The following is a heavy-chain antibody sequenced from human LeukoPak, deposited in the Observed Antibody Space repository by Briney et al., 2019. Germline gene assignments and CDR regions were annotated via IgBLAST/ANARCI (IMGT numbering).Heavy chain of an antibody. D-gene: IGHD1-26*01. Sequence: GGSLRLSCAASGFTFSSYAMSWVRQAPGKGLEWVSAISGSGGSTYYADSVKGRFTISRVNSKNTLYLQMNSLRAEDTAVYYCAKIPLGSLYYFDYWGQGTLVTVSS. V-gene: IGHV3-23*01. CDR3: AKIPLGSLYYFDY. CDR2: ISGSGGST. CDR1: GFTFSSYA. J-gene: IGHJ4*02.